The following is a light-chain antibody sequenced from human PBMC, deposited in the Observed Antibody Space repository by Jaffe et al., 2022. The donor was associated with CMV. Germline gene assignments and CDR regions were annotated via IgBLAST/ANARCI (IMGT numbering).Light chain of an antibody. V-gene: IGLV1-40*01. CDR3: QSYDSSLSGNV. CDR2: VNN. Sequence: QSVLTQPPSVSGAPGQRVTISCTGGSSNIGAGYDVHWYQQLPGTAPKLLIYVNNNRPSGVPDRFSGSKSGTSASLAITGLQAEDEADYYCQSYDSSLSGNVFGTGTKVTVL. CDR1: SSNIGAGYD. J-gene: IGLJ1*01.